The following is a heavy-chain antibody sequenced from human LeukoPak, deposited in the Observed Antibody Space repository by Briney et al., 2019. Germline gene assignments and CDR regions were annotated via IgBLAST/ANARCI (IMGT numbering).Heavy chain of an antibody. D-gene: IGHD3-10*01. Sequence: GASVKVSCKASGYTFPGYYMHWVRQAPGQGLEWMGWIDPNSGGTNYAQKFQGRVTMTRDTSISTAYMVLNRLRSDDTAVYSCAREYYYSSGNYYNRIDYWGQGTLVTVSS. CDR3: AREYYYSSGNYYNRIDY. V-gene: IGHV1-2*02. CDR1: GYTFPGYY. CDR2: IDPNSGGT. J-gene: IGHJ4*02.